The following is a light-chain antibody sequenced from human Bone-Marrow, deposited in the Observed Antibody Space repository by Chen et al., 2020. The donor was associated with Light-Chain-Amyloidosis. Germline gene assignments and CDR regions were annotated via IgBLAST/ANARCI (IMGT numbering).Light chain of an antibody. CDR1: QTINSNY. V-gene: IGKV3-20*01. Sequence: EIVLTQSPGTLSLSPGEGANLSCRASQTINSNYLTWYQQKFDQAPRLLIYGSSSRATGIPDRFTGSGSGTDFTLTINRLEPEDFAMYYCQQYGTSPLTFGGGTKVEIK. J-gene: IGKJ4*01. CDR3: QQYGTSPLT. CDR2: GSS.